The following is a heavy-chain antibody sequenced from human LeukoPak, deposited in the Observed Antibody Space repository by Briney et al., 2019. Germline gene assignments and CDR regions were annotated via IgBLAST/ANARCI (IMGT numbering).Heavy chain of an antibody. V-gene: IGHV3-21*01. CDR2: ISGSGNQI. Sequence: GGSLRLSYAASGFTFSSHSMNWVRQAPGKGLEWVSSISGSGNQIYYADSVKGRFTISRDNAKNSLYLQMNSLRGEDTAVYYCARAGGPSSGWTTGAYFFDCWGQGTLVTVSS. CDR3: ARAGGPSSGWTTGAYFFDC. J-gene: IGHJ4*02. D-gene: IGHD6-19*01. CDR1: GFTFSSHS.